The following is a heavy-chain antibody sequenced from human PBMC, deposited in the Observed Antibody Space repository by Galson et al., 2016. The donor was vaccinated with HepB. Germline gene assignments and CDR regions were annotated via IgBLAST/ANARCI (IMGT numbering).Heavy chain of an antibody. V-gene: IGHV3-49*04. Sequence: SLRLSCAASGFTFGDYAVSWVRQAPGQGLEWVGFIRTKAYGGTIEYAASVKGRFSISSDDSKSIAYLQMHSLKPEDTAVYYCTRDKSGVVPAALVLGGMDVWGQGTTVTVSS. J-gene: IGHJ6*02. CDR3: TRDKSGVVPAALVLGGMDV. CDR1: GFTFGDYA. D-gene: IGHD2-2*01. CDR2: IRTKAYGGTI.